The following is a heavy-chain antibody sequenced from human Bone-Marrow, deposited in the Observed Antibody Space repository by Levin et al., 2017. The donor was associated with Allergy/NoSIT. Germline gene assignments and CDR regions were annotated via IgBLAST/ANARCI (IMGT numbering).Heavy chain of an antibody. D-gene: IGHD6-19*01. CDR1: GFTFSSYW. CDR3: ARDLYRSGSVDY. J-gene: IGHJ4*02. CDR2: INSDGSST. Sequence: GASVKVSCAASGFTFSSYWMQWVRQVPGKGLVWVSRINSDGSSTSYADSVKGRFTISRDNAKNTLYLQMNSLRAEDTAVYYCARDLYRSGSVDYWGQGTLVTVSS. V-gene: IGHV3-74*01.